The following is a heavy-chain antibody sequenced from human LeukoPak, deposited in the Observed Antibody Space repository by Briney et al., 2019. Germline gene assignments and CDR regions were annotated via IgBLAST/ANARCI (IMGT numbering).Heavy chain of an antibody. Sequence: PGGSLRLSCAASGFTFNSYWMHWVRQAPGKGLEWVSYINTDSSDIHYADSVKGRFTISRDNARNTLYLQLSSLRAEDSAVYYCARDTFQPGLIDSWGQGTLVTVSS. J-gene: IGHJ4*02. CDR1: GFTFNSYW. CDR2: INTDSSDI. D-gene: IGHD2-2*01. CDR3: ARDTFQPGLIDS. V-gene: IGHV3-21*05.